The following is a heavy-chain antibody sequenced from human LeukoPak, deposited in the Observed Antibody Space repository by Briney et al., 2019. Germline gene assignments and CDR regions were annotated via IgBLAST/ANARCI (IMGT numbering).Heavy chain of an antibody. J-gene: IGHJ4*02. CDR2: IYPGGSDT. CDR3: ARSYSNGWYRYDS. Sequence: GESLKISCKGSGYSFSTYWIGWVRQMPGKGLEWMGIIYPGGSDTRYSPSFHGQVTMSADRSISTAYLQWSSLKASDTAMYYCARSYSNGWYRYDSWGQGTRVTVSS. D-gene: IGHD6-13*01. CDR1: GYSFSTYW. V-gene: IGHV5-51*01.